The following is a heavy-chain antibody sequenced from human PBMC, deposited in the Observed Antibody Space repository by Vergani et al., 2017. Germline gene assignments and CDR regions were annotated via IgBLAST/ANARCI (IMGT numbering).Heavy chain of an antibody. D-gene: IGHD2-2*01. CDR1: GFTFSSYA. Sequence: EVQLLESGGGLVQPGGSLRLSCAASGFTFSSYAMTWVRQAPGKGLEWVSYISSSSSTIYYADSVKGRFTISRDNAKNSLYLQMNSLRAEDTAVYYCARDGRDIVVVPAATYYYYYYMDVWGKGTTVTVSS. V-gene: IGHV3-48*01. CDR3: ARDGRDIVVVPAATYYYYYYMDV. J-gene: IGHJ6*03. CDR2: ISSSSSTI.